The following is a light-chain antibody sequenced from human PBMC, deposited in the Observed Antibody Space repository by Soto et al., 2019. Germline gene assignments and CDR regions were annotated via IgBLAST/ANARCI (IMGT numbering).Light chain of an antibody. CDR3: QQYGSSPPIT. Sequence: EIVLTQSPGTLSLSPGERATLSCRASQSVSSSYLAWYQQKPGQAPRLLIYGASSRVTGIPDGFSGSGSGTDFTLTISRLEAEDFAVYYCQQYGSSPPITFGQGTRLEIK. CDR1: QSVSSSY. CDR2: GAS. V-gene: IGKV3-20*01. J-gene: IGKJ5*01.